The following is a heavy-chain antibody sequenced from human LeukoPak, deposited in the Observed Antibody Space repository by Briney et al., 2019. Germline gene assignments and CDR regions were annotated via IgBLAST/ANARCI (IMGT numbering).Heavy chain of an antibody. CDR1: GYTLTAYY. V-gene: IGHV1-2*06. D-gene: IGHD2-15*01. J-gene: IGHJ5*02. CDR3: ARGYCSGGTCYLVENWLDP. CDR2: INPNSGGT. Sequence: ASVKVSCKASGYTLTAYYIYWVRQAPGQGLEWMGRINPNSGGTDYAQNFQGRFTMTRVTSISTAYMELSRLRSDDTAVYYCARGYCSGGTCYLVENWLDPWGQGTLVTVSS.